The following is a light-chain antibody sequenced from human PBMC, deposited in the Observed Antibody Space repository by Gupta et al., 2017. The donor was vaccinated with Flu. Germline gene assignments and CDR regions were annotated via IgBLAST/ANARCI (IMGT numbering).Light chain of an antibody. CDR3: QQSYSTPQA. CDR1: QSISSY. CDR2: AAS. J-gene: IGKJ1*01. V-gene: IGKV1-39*01. Sequence: DLQMTQSPSSLSASLGDRVTITCRASQSISSYLNWYQQKPGKAPKLLIYAASSLQSGVPSRFSGSGSGTDFTLTISSLQPEDFATYYCQQSYSTPQAFGQGTKVEIK.